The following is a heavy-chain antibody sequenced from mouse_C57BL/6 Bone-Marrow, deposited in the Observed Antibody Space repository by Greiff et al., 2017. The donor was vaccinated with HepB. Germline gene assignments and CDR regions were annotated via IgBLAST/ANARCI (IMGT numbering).Heavy chain of an antibody. CDR3: ARLRAFLYDYDDYYAMDY. Sequence: QVQLQQSDAELVKPGASVKISCKVSGYTFTDHTIHWMKQRPEQGLEWIGYIYPRDGSTKYNEKFKGKATLTADKSSSTAYMQLNSLTSEDSAVYFCARLRAFLYDYDDYYAMDYWGQGTSVTVSS. D-gene: IGHD2-4*01. CDR1: GYTFTDHT. CDR2: IYPRDGST. J-gene: IGHJ4*01. V-gene: IGHV1-78*01.